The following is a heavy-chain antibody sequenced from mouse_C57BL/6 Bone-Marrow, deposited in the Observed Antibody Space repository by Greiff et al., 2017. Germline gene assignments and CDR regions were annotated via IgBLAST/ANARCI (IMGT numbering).Heavy chain of an antibody. Sequence: EVKLVESGEGLVKPGGSLKLSCAASGFTFSSYAMSWVRQTPEKRLEWVAYISSGGDYIYYADTVKGRFTISRDNARNTLYLQLSSLKSEDTALYYCTRKSDITTAMDYWGQGTSVTVSS. J-gene: IGHJ4*01. CDR1: GFTFSSYA. CDR2: ISSGGDYI. V-gene: IGHV5-9-1*02. CDR3: TRKSDITTAMDY. D-gene: IGHD1-1*01.